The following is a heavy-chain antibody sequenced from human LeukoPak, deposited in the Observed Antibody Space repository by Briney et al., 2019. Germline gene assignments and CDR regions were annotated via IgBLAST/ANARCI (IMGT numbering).Heavy chain of an antibody. J-gene: IGHJ3*02. CDR1: GGTFSSYA. CDR2: IIPILGIA. CDR3: ARDGPGGSYYEGAFDI. V-gene: IGHV1-69*04. Sequence: ASVKVSCKASGGTFSSYAISWVRQAPGQGLEWMGRIIPILGIATYAQKFQGRVTITADKSTSTAYMELSSLRSEDTAVYYCARDGPGGSYYEGAFDIWGQGTMVTVSS. D-gene: IGHD1-26*01.